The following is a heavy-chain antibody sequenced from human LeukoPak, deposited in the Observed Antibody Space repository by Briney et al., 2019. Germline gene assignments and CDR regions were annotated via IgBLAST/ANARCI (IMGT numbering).Heavy chain of an antibody. Sequence: GGSLRLSCAASGFTYSNAWMSWVRQAPGKGLEWVSSISSSSSYIYYADSVKGRFTISRDNAKNSLYLQMNSLRAEDTAVYYCARAQWFGEPMDVWGKGTTVTISS. CDR3: ARAQWFGEPMDV. CDR1: GFTYSNAW. J-gene: IGHJ6*03. CDR2: ISSSSSYI. D-gene: IGHD3-10*01. V-gene: IGHV3-21*01.